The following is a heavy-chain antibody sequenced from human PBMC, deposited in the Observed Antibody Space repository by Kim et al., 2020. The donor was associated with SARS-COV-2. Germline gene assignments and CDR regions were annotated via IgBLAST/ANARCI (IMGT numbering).Heavy chain of an antibody. Sequence: GGSLRLSCAASGFTFSSSLMYCVRQAPGKGLVWISRINNDGGSKTYADSVKGRFTISSDNAKNRLHLQMNTLTAEDTAVYYCAKVGVAWYFDLWGRGTLVTVSS. V-gene: IGHV3-74*03. CDR1: GFTFSSSL. D-gene: IGHD3-16*01. CDR2: INNDGGSK. CDR3: AKVGVAWYFDL. J-gene: IGHJ2*01.